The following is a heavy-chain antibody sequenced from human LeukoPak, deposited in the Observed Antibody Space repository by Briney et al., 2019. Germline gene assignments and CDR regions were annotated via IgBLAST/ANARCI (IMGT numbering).Heavy chain of an antibody. V-gene: IGHV1-2*06. CDR3: ARAGLGSGWYDFDY. D-gene: IGHD6-19*01. CDR1: GYTFTGYY. CDR2: INPNSGGT. J-gene: IGHJ4*02. Sequence: ASVKVSCKASGYTFTGYYMYWVRQAPGQGLEWMGRINPNSGGTNYAQKFQGRVTMTRDTSIGAAYMELSRLRSDDTAVYYCARAGLGSGWYDFDYWGQGTLVTVSS.